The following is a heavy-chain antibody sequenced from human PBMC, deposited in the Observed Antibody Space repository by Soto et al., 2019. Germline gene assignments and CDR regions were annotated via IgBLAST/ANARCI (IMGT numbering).Heavy chain of an antibody. V-gene: IGHV4-61*03. CDR2: TYHTGST. CDR3: PKSWCGGGYSH. D-gene: IGHD2-15*01. CDR1: GDSLHSGSYY. Sequence: PSETLSLTCNVSGDSLHSGSYYWTWVPQSPGRGMECIGHTYHTGSTNYNPSIRSRLTISLDTSKNHYSLTLRSVNAVDTGVYCGPKSWCGGGYSHWGQGTLVTVSS. J-gene: IGHJ4*02.